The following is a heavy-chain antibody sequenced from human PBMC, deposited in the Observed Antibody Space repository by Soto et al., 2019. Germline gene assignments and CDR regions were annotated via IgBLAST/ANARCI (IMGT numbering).Heavy chain of an antibody. CDR1: GFTFSSYS. V-gene: IGHV3-21*01. Sequence: GGSLRLSCAASGFTFSSYSMNWVRQAPGKGLEWVSSISSSSSYIYYADSVKGRFTISRDNAKNSLYLQMNSLGAEDTAVYYCARVPFRSAEDPFDYWGQGTLVTVSS. J-gene: IGHJ4*02. CDR3: ARVPFRSAEDPFDY. CDR2: ISSSSSYI. D-gene: IGHD3-10*01.